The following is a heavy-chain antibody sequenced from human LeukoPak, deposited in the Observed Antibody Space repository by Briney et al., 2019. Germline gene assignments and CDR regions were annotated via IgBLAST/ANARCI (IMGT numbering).Heavy chain of an antibody. CDR3: ARDSFRDGYAFDY. J-gene: IGHJ4*02. D-gene: IGHD5-24*01. CDR1: GFTFSSYS. V-gene: IGHV3-21*01. CDR2: ISSSSYI. Sequence: PGGSLRLSCAASGFTFSSYSMNWVRQAPGKGLEWVSSISSSSYIYYADSVKGRFTISRDNAKNSLYLQMNSLRAEDTAVYYCARDSFRDGYAFDYWGQGTLVTVSS.